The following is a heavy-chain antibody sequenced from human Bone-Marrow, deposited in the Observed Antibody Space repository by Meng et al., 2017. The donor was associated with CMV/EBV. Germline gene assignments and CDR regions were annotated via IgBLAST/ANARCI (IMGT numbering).Heavy chain of an antibody. CDR2: IIPIFGTA. CDR3: ARGVSGSYASHFDY. Sequence: SVKVSCKASGGTFSSYAISWVRQAPGQGLEWMGGIIPIFGTANYAQKFQGRVTITTDESTSTAYIELSSLRSEDTAVYYCARGVSGSYASHFDYWGQGTLVTVSS. D-gene: IGHD1-26*01. CDR1: GGTFSSYA. J-gene: IGHJ4*02. V-gene: IGHV1-69*05.